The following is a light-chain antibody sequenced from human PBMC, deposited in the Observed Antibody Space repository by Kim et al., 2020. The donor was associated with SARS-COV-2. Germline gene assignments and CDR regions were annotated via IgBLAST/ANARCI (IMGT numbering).Light chain of an antibody. J-gene: IGLJ2*01. CDR2: GKN. Sequence: VSWGQVIRITCQGDSLRSYYVTWYQQKPGQAPILVIYGKNHRPSGIPDRFSGSSSGNTASLTITGTQAGDDADYYCNSRDSNDNVVFGGGTQLTVL. CDR1: SLRSYY. CDR3: NSRDSNDNVV. V-gene: IGLV3-19*01.